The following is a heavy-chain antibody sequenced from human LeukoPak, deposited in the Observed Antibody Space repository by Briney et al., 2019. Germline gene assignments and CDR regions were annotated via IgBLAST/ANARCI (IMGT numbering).Heavy chain of an antibody. V-gene: IGHV3-74*03. J-gene: IGHJ4*02. CDR1: GFRFSRHW. CDR3: ARGRTMIPDY. D-gene: IGHD3-22*01. CDR2: ISDDGTYT. Sequence: GGSLRLSCAASGFRFSRHWMHWVRQAPGKGLVWVSRISDDGTYTANVDSVEGRFTISRDNVRNTLYLHMNSLRAEDTAVYYCARGRTMIPDYWGQGTLVTVSS.